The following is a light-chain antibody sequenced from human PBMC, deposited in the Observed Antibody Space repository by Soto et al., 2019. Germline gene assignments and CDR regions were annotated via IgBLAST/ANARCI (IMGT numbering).Light chain of an antibody. CDR2: AAS. CDR3: QQYGTSPPRYI. Sequence: EIVLTQSPGTLSLSPGEKATLSCRASQTVGSPYLAWYQQKPGRAPRLLIYAASSRATGIPDRFSGSGSATDFTLTISSLEPEDFEVYYCQQYGTSPPRYIFGQGTKLEIK. V-gene: IGKV3-20*01. CDR1: QTVGSPY. J-gene: IGKJ2*01.